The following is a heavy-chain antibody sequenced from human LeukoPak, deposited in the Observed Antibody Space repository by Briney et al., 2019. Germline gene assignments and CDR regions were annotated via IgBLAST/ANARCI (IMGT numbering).Heavy chain of an antibody. D-gene: IGHD5-18*01. CDR3: AKATALYYYYMDV. Sequence: GGSLRLSCAASGFTFSNYAMSWVRQAPGKGLEWVSAISGSGGSTYYADSVKGRFTISRDNSKDTLHLQMNSLRAEDTAVYYCAKATALYYYYMDVWGKGTTVTVSS. V-gene: IGHV3-23*01. J-gene: IGHJ6*03. CDR2: ISGSGGST. CDR1: GFTFSNYA.